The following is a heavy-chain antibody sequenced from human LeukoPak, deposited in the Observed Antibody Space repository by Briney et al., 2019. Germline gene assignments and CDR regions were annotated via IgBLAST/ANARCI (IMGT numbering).Heavy chain of an antibody. CDR2: IKPDGTTK. J-gene: IGHJ4*02. V-gene: IGHV3-7*03. CDR3: ARSIPYGTTWYGRSDY. CDR1: GFPFSSYS. Sequence: GGSLRLSCAASGFPFSSYSMTWVRQAPGKGLEWVANIKPDGTTKFYVNSVKGRFTISRDNALNSLYLQMNSLRAEDTAIYYCARSIPYGTTWYGRSDYWGQGTLVTVSS. D-gene: IGHD6-13*01.